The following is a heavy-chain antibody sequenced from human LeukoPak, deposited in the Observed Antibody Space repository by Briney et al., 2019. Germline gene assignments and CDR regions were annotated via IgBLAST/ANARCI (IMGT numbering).Heavy chain of an antibody. CDR1: GFSFSSYN. Sequence: GGSLRLSCAASGFSFSSYNMNWVRQAPGKGLEWVSLIYSGGTTYYADSVKGRFTISRDNSKNTLYLQMNSLRAEDTAVYYCAKDRSSPPYYYMDVWGKGTTVTVSS. CDR3: AKDRSSPPYYYMDV. CDR2: IYSGGTT. V-gene: IGHV3-53*01. D-gene: IGHD6-13*01. J-gene: IGHJ6*03.